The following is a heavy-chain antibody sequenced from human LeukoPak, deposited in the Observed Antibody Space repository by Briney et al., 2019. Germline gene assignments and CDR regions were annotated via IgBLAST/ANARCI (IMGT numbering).Heavy chain of an antibody. J-gene: IGHJ4*02. CDR2: IYYSGST. CDR3: ARMSGRESSGYYLDY. V-gene: IGHV4-31*03. Sequence: SQTLSLTCTVSGGSINSGDYYWSWIRQHPGKGLEWTGYIYYSGSTYYNPSLKSRVTISVDTSKNHFSLKLSSVTAADTAAYYCARMSGRESSGYYLDYWGQGTLVTVSS. CDR1: GGSINSGDYY. D-gene: IGHD3-22*01.